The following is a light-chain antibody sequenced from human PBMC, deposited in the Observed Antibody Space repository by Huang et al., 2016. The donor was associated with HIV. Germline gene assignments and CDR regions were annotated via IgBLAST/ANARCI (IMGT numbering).Light chain of an antibody. V-gene: IGKV3-15*01. CDR3: QQYNKWPPP. J-gene: IGKJ4*01. CDR2: GAS. Sequence: EIVMTQSPATLSVSPGERATLFCRASQNVSTNLAWYQQKLGQDPRLLIYGASTRATGIPARFSGSGSGTEFTLTISSLQSEDLAVYYCQQYNKWPPPFGGGTKVEIK. CDR1: QNVSTN.